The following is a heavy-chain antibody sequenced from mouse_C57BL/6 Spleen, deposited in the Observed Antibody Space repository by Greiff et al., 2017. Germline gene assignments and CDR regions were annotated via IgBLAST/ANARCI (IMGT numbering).Heavy chain of an antibody. D-gene: IGHD1-1*01. CDR1: GYAFSSYW. J-gene: IGHJ2*01. Sequence: QVQLQQSGAELVKPGASVKISCKASGYAFSSYWMNWVKQRPGKGLEWIGQIYPGDGDTNYNGKFKGKATLTADKSSRTAYMQLSSLTSEDSAVYFCARCTTVVPFDYWGQGTTLTVSS. V-gene: IGHV1-80*01. CDR2: IYPGDGDT. CDR3: ARCTTVVPFDY.